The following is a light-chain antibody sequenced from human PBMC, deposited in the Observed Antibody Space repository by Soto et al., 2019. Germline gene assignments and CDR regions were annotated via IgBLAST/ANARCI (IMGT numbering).Light chain of an antibody. J-gene: IGKJ3*01. CDR1: ESFTGSDPY. CDR3: HRNLISPFN. CDR2: GAS. V-gene: IGKV3-20*01. Sequence: EIVLTQSPGTLSLSPGERATISCRASESFTGSDPYLAWYQQKPGQAPRLLIYGASNRATGIPDRFSGSGSGKDFILTISRLGLEDFAVYYCHRNLISPFNFGPGTSVDI.